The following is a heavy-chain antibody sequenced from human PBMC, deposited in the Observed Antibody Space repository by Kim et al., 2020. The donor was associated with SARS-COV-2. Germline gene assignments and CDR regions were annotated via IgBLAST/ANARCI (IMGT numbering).Heavy chain of an antibody. D-gene: IGHD3-9*01. V-gene: IGHV1-18*01. CDR2: ISAYNGNT. Sequence: ASVKVSCKASGYTFTSYGISWVRQAPGQGLEWMGWISAYNGNTNYAQKLQGRVTMTTDTSTSTAYMELRSLRSDDTAVYYCARDGGIRYFDWLSNNWFDPWGQGTLVTVSS. CDR3: ARDGGIRYFDWLSNNWFDP. CDR1: GYTFTSYG. J-gene: IGHJ5*02.